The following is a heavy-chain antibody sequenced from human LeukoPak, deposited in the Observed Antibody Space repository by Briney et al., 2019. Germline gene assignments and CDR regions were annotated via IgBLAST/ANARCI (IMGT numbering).Heavy chain of an antibody. D-gene: IGHD3-16*02. CDR3: ARNTVWGNYRYTDSIDY. J-gene: IGHJ4*02. V-gene: IGHV1-18*01. CDR2: ISAYNGNT. Sequence: ASVKVSCKASGYTFTSYGISWVRQAPGQGLEWMGWISAYNGNTNYAQKFQGRVTMTTDTSTSTAYMELRSLRSDDTAVFYCARNTVWGNYRYTDSIDYWGQGTLVTVSS. CDR1: GYTFTSYG.